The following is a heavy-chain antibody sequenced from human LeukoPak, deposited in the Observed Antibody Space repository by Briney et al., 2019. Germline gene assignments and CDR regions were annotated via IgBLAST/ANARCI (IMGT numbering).Heavy chain of an antibody. J-gene: IGHJ6*03. CDR2: IKQDGSEK. V-gene: IGHV3-7*01. Sequence: GGSLTLSCAASGFTLSSYWMSWVRQAPGKGLEWVANIKQDGSEKSSVHSVKGPFNISKDHANNSLYLQMNSLRAEDTAVSYCARGGYGQSIYYYYYMDVWGKGTTVTVSS. CDR3: ARGGYGQSIYYYYYMDV. CDR1: GFTLSSYW. D-gene: IGHD5-18*01.